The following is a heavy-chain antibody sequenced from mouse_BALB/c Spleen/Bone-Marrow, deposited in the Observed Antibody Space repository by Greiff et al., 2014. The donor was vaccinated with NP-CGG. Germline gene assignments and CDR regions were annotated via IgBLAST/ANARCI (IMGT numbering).Heavy chain of an antibody. CDR1: GYVFSSYW. CDR2: IFPGDGDT. J-gene: IGHJ4*01. D-gene: IGHD2-4*01. Sequence: QVQLQQPGAELVRPGSSVKISCKASGYVFSSYWMNWVKQRPGQGLEWIGQIFPGDGDTIYSGQFKGKATLTADRSSSTAFMQLSSLTSEDSAVYFCARGDFDYDFTMDYWGQGTSATVSS. V-gene: IGHV1-80*01. CDR3: ARGDFDYDFTMDY.